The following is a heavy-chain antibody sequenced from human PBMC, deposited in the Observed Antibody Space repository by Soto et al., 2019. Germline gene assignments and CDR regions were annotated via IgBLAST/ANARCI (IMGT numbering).Heavy chain of an antibody. CDR3: ASLLVMATMGMGYYHGMDV. CDR2: ISSSGGTI. Sequence: GGSLRLSCTASGFTFRSYEMNWVRQAPGKGLEWISYISSSGGTIYYADSVKGRFTISGDNAKKSLSLQMNSLRAEDTAVYYCASLLVMATMGMGYYHGMDVWGQGTTVTVSS. D-gene: IGHD2-21*01. CDR1: GFTFRSYE. J-gene: IGHJ6*02. V-gene: IGHV3-48*03.